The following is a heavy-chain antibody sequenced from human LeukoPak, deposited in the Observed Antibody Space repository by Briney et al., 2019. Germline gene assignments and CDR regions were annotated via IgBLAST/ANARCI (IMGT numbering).Heavy chain of an antibody. Sequence: PSETLSLTCTVSGGSISSYYWSWIRQPAGKGLEWIGRIYISGSGSTNYNPSLKSRVTMSVDTSKNQFSLKLSSVTAADTAVYYCARIKSIGWYFDYWGQGTLVTVSS. D-gene: IGHD6-19*01. CDR3: ARIKSIGWYFDY. CDR1: GGSISSYY. CDR2: IYISGSGST. J-gene: IGHJ4*02. V-gene: IGHV4-4*07.